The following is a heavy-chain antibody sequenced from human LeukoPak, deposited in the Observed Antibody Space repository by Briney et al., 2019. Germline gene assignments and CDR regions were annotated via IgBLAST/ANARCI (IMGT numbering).Heavy chain of an antibody. CDR2: ISSSSSLI. J-gene: IGHJ4*02. V-gene: IGHV3-48*02. D-gene: IGHD3-10*01. CDR1: GFTFSSYK. Sequence: GGSLRLSCAASGFTFSSYKMNWVRQAPGKGLEWVSYISSSSSLIYYADSVKGRFTISRDNAKNSLYLHMNSLKDEDTAVYYCARGGGPMIRSDFDFWGQGTLVTVSS. CDR3: ARGGGPMIRSDFDF.